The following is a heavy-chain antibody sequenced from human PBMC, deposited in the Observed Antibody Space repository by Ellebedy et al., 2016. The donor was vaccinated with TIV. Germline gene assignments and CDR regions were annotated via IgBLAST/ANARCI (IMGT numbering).Heavy chain of an antibody. CDR3: AKGDEFWSGYSPTYHYGMDV. CDR2: LSGSGGRT. D-gene: IGHD3-3*01. CDR1: RFTFGSYA. V-gene: IGHV3-23*01. J-gene: IGHJ6*02. Sequence: GGSLRLXXAASRFTFGSYAMNWVRQAPGKGLEWVSGLSGSGGRTYYADSVKGRFAISRDNFKNTVSLLMSSLRAEDMAVYYCAKGDEFWSGYSPTYHYGMDVWGQGTTVTVSS.